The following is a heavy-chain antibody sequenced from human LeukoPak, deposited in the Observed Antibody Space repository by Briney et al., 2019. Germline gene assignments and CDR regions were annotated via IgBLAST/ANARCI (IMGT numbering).Heavy chain of an antibody. CDR3: VRGFRSDTSGRKFDC. Sequence: ASVKVSCKASGYTFTTYDINWVRQATGQGLEWMGWMNPHSGNTGFAQNFQGRVAMTRNTSIDTAYMELSSLRVEDTAVYYCVRGFRSDTSGRKFDCWGQGTLVTVSS. V-gene: IGHV1-8*01. J-gene: IGHJ4*02. CDR2: MNPHSGNT. CDR1: GYTFTTYD. D-gene: IGHD2-2*01.